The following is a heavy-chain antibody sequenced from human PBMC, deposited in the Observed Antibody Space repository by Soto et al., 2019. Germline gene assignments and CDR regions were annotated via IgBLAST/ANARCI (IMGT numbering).Heavy chain of an antibody. D-gene: IGHD3-3*01. J-gene: IGHJ5*02. V-gene: IGHV4-34*01. Sequence: SETLSLTCAVYGGSFSGYYWSWIRQPPGKGLEWIGEINHSGSTNYNPSLKSRVTISVDTSKNQFSLKLGSVTAADTAVYYCARPDYDFWSDHNWFDPWGQGTLVTVSS. CDR2: INHSGST. CDR3: ARPDYDFWSDHNWFDP. CDR1: GGSFSGYY.